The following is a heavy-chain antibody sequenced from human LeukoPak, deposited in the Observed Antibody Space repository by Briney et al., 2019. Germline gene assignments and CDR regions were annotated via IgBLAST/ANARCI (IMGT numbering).Heavy chain of an antibody. Sequence: VASVKVSCKASGYTFTGYYMHWVRQAPGQGLEWMGWINPNSGGTNYAQKFQGWVTMTRDTSISTAYMELSRLRSDDTAVYYCARDPGYCSSTSCYPSNWFDPWGQGTLVTVSS. CDR3: ARDPGYCSSTSCYPSNWFDP. CDR2: INPNSGGT. J-gene: IGHJ5*02. CDR1: GYTFTGYY. D-gene: IGHD2-2*01. V-gene: IGHV1-2*04.